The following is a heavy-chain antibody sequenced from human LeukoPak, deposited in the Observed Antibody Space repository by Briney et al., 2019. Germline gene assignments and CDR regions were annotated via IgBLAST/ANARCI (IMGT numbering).Heavy chain of an antibody. J-gene: IGHJ4*02. Sequence: QAGGSLRLSCAASGFTFSSYWMHWVRQAPGKGLVWVSRINSDGSSTSYADSVKGRFTISRDNAKNTLYLQMSSLRAEDTAVYYCARDPRGDYFDYWGQGTLVTVSS. CDR3: ARDPRGDYFDY. CDR1: GFTFSSYW. CDR2: INSDGSST. V-gene: IGHV3-74*01.